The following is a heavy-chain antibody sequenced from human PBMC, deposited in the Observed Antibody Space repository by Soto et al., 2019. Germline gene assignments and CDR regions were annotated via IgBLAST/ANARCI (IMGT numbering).Heavy chain of an antibody. J-gene: IGHJ6*02. CDR1: GGSFSGYY. CDR3: ARGDLWFGLPYCYGMDV. Sequence: QVQLQQWGAGLLKPSETLSLTCAVYGGSFSGYYWSWIRQPPGKGLEWIGEINHSGSTNYNPSLKSRVTISVDTSKNQFSLKLRSVTAADTAVYYCARGDLWFGLPYCYGMDVWGQGTTVTVSS. CDR2: INHSGST. D-gene: IGHD3-10*01. V-gene: IGHV4-34*01.